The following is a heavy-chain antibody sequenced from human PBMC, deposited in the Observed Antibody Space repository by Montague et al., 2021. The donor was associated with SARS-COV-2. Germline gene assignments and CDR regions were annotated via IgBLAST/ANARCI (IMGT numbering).Heavy chain of an antibody. CDR1: GGSFSGYY. D-gene: IGHD2-21*02. Sequence: SETLSLTCAVYGGSFSGYYWSWIRQPPGKGLEWMGEINHSGSTNYNPSLKSRVTISVDTPKNQFSLKLSSVTAADTAVYYCARGSWHIVVVTAIRDGYYGMDVWGQGTTVTVSS. CDR2: INHSGST. CDR3: ARGSWHIVVVTAIRDGYYGMDV. V-gene: IGHV4-34*01. J-gene: IGHJ6*02.